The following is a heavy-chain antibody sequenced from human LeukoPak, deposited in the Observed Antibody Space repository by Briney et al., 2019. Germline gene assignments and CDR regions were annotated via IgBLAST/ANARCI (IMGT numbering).Heavy chain of an antibody. CDR3: AKVGIGSRDGYFDY. Sequence: PGGSLRLSCAASGFTFSSYSMNWVRQAPGKGLEWVSSISSSSSYIYYADSVRGRFTISRDNSMNTLYLQMNSLRAEDTAVYYCAKVGIGSRDGYFDYWGQGTLVTVSS. D-gene: IGHD6-13*01. V-gene: IGHV3-21*01. CDR1: GFTFSSYS. CDR2: ISSSSSYI. J-gene: IGHJ4*02.